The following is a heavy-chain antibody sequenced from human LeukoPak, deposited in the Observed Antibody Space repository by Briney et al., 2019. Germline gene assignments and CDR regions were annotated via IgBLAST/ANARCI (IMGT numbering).Heavy chain of an antibody. CDR3: VRDLGAGAH. J-gene: IGHJ4*02. V-gene: IGHV3-7*01. CDR2: TKQDGSEK. Sequence: GGSLRLSCAASGFTFSSYWMTWVRQAPGKGLEWVANTKQDGSEKYYVDSVKGRFTISRDNAKNTLYLQMNRLRAEDTAVYYCVRDLGAGAHWGQGTLVTVSS. CDR1: GFTFSSYW. D-gene: IGHD1-26*01.